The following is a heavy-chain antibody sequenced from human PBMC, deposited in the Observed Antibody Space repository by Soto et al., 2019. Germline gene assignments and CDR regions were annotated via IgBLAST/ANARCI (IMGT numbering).Heavy chain of an antibody. Sequence: ASVKVSCKASGYTFTSYDINWVRQATGQGLEWMGWMNPNSGNTGYAQKFQGRVTMTRNTSISTAYMELSSLRSEDTAVYYCATVIGPYSSSWYLRYYYYYGMDVWGQGTTVTVSS. V-gene: IGHV1-8*01. CDR1: GYTFTSYD. J-gene: IGHJ6*02. D-gene: IGHD6-13*01. CDR3: ATVIGPYSSSWYLRYYYYYGMDV. CDR2: MNPNSGNT.